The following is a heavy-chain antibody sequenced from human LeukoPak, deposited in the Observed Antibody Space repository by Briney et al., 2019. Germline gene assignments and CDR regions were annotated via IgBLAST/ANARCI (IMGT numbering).Heavy chain of an antibody. Sequence: GGSPKISCKGSGYSFISYWITWVRQMPGNGLEWMGNIDPSNSYTNYSPSFQGHVTISADKSVSTAYLQWSSLRASDTAIYYCARHWAYCTTTSCPNWFDPWGQGTLVTVSS. D-gene: IGHD2-2*01. J-gene: IGHJ5*02. CDR2: IDPSNSYT. CDR3: ARHWAYCTTTSCPNWFDP. V-gene: IGHV5-10-1*01. CDR1: GYSFISYW.